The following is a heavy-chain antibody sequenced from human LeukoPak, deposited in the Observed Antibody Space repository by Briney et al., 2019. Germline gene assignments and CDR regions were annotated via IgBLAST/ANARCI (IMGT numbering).Heavy chain of an antibody. V-gene: IGHV4-38-2*01. CDR2: IFHSGSL. Sequence: SETLSLTCSVSGYSINGGYCWGWVRQSPGKGPEWIETIFHSGSLFYNPSFKSRVTLSIDTSRDQFSLRLTSVTAADTAIYYCARMGVSYYYDSSTYYPVAFGVWGQGTKVTVSS. J-gene: IGHJ3*01. CDR1: GYSINGGYC. D-gene: IGHD3-22*01. CDR3: ARMGVSYYYDSSTYYPVAFGV.